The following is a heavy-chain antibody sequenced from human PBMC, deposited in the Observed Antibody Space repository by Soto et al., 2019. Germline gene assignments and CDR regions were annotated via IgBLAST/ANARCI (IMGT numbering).Heavy chain of an antibody. J-gene: IGHJ4*02. CDR2: IYHSGGT. V-gene: IGHV4-30-2*01. D-gene: IGHD3-22*01. CDR3: ARDSRSGYYLEY. Sequence: QLQLQESGSGLVKPSQTLSLTCDVSGDSISSGGYSWNWIRQPPGKGLEWIGYIYHSGGTDYNPSLKSRVTITVDSSNNKFSLTLNSVTAADTAVYYCARDSRSGYYLEYWGQGTLVTVSS. CDR1: GDSISSGGYS.